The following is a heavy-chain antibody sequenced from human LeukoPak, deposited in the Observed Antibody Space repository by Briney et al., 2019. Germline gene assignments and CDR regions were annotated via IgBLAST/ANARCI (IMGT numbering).Heavy chain of an antibody. D-gene: IGHD6-19*01. CDR1: GFTVSSNY. J-gene: IGHJ4*02. V-gene: IGHV3-53*01. CDR2: IYSGDST. CDR3: ARVYSSGWPSDY. Sequence: GGSLRLSCAASGFTVSSNYMSWVRQAPGKGLEWVSVIYSGDSTYYADSVKGRFTISRDNSKNTLYLQMNSLRAEDTAVYYCARVYSSGWPSDYWGQGTLVTVSS.